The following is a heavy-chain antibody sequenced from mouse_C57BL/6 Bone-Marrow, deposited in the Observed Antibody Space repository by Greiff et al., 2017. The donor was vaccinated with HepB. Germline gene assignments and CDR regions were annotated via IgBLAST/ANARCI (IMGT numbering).Heavy chain of an antibody. J-gene: IGHJ3*01. D-gene: IGHD1-1*01. Sequence: EVKLMESGEGLVKPGGSLKLSCAASGFTFSSYAMSWVRQTPEKRLEWVAYISSGGDYIYYADTVKGRFTISRDNARNTLYLQMSSLKSEDTAIYYCTRGDYGSRDPFAYWGQGTLVTVSA. V-gene: IGHV5-9-1*02. CDR3: TRGDYGSRDPFAY. CDR2: ISSGGDYI. CDR1: GFTFSSYA.